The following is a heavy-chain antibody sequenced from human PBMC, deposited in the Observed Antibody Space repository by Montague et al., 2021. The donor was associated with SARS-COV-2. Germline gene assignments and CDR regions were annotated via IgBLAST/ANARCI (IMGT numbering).Heavy chain of an antibody. D-gene: IGHD3-10*01. Sequence: CAISGDSVSSNSAAWNWIRQSPSRGLEWLGRTYYRSKWFNEYAVSVKSRITVNPDTSKNQFSLQLNSVTPEDTAMYYCARDPIYGSGSYNYFDPWGQGTLVTVSS. V-gene: IGHV6-1*01. CDR2: TYYRSKWFN. J-gene: IGHJ5*02. CDR3: ARDPIYGSGSYNYFDP. CDR1: GDSVSSNSAA.